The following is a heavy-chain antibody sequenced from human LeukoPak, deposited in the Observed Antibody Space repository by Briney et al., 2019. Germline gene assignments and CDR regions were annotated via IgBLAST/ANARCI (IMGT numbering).Heavy chain of an antibody. CDR2: ISDSGGST. V-gene: IGHV3-23*01. J-gene: IGHJ4*02. Sequence: GGSLRLSCAASGFTFSSYAMSWVRQAPGKGLEWVSAISDSGGSTYYADSVKGRFTISRDNSKNTLYLQMNSLRAEDTAVYYCAKVGSHVRLPEGFDYWGQGTLVTVSS. CDR3: AKVGSHVRLPEGFDY. CDR1: GFTFSSYA. D-gene: IGHD2-15*01.